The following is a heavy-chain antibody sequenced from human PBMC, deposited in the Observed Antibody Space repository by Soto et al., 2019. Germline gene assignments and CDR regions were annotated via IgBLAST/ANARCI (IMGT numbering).Heavy chain of an antibody. Sequence: ASVKVSCKASGYTFSSYAMHWVRQAPGQRLEWMGWINAGYGNTKSSQKLQDRVTISRDTSASTAYMELTSLRSEDTAVYYCARDTGDGTFDFWGQGTLVTVSS. D-gene: IGHD7-27*01. V-gene: IGHV1-3*01. CDR3: ARDTGDGTFDF. CDR2: INAGYGNT. CDR1: GYTFSSYA. J-gene: IGHJ4*02.